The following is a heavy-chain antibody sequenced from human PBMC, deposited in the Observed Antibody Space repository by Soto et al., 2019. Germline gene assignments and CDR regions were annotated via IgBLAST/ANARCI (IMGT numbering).Heavy chain of an antibody. CDR3: ARFEYSSSSFDY. Sequence: PSETLSLTCTVSGGSVSSGSYYWSWIRQPPGKGLEWIGYIYYSGSTNYNPSLKSRVTISVDTSKNQFSLQLSSVTAADTAVYYCARFEYSSSSFDYWGQGTLVTVSS. J-gene: IGHJ4*02. CDR1: GGSVSSGSYY. CDR2: IYYSGST. D-gene: IGHD6-6*01. V-gene: IGHV4-61*01.